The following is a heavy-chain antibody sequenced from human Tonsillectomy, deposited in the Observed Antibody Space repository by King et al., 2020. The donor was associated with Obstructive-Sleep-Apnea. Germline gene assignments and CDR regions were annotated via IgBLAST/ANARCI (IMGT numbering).Heavy chain of an antibody. Sequence: VQLVESGGGLVQPGGSLRLSCAASGFPFGSYWMTWVRQAPGGGLEGVANIRQDESQKYYVDFLKGRFTISRDNAKNSLYLQMNSLRADDTAVYYCARDRSYETTGYYYDVFDMWGQGTMVTVSS. J-gene: IGHJ3*02. D-gene: IGHD3-22*01. CDR2: IRQDESQK. CDR1: GFPFGSYW. CDR3: ARDRSYETTGYYYDVFDM. V-gene: IGHV3-7*03.